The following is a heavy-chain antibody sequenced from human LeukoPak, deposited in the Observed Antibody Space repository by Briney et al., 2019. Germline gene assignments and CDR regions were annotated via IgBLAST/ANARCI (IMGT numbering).Heavy chain of an antibody. Sequence: PSQTLSLTCTVSGGSISSGGYYWSWIRQHPGKGLEWIGYIYYSGSTYYNPSLKSRVTISVDTSKNQFSLKLGSVTAADTAVYYCARVRWYCSGGSCYKPSGYYFDYWGQGTLVTVSS. V-gene: IGHV4-31*03. CDR1: GGSISSGGYY. D-gene: IGHD2-15*01. J-gene: IGHJ4*02. CDR2: IYYSGST. CDR3: ARVRWYCSGGSCYKPSGYYFDY.